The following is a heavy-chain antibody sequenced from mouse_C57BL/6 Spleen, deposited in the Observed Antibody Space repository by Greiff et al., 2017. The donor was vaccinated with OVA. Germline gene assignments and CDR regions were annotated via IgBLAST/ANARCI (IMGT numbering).Heavy chain of an antibody. CDR3: ARGHYGNYSFAY. CDR1: GYTFTSYG. Sequence: QVQLQQSGAELARPGASVKLSCKASGYTFTSYGISWVKQRTGQGLEWIGEIYPRSGNTYYNEKFKGKATLTADKSSSPAYMELRSLTSEDSAVYFCARGHYGNYSFAYWGQGTLVTVSA. CDR2: IYPRSGNT. V-gene: IGHV1-81*01. J-gene: IGHJ3*01. D-gene: IGHD2-1*01.